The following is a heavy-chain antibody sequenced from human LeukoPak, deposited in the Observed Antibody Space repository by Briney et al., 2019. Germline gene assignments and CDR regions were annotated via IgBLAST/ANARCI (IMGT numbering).Heavy chain of an antibody. V-gene: IGHV3-53*01. CDR2: IYSGGST. J-gene: IGHJ3*02. CDR3: ASVQGLWFGHYDAFDI. D-gene: IGHD3-10*01. Sequence: QPGGSLRLSCAASGFTVSSNYMSWVRQAPGKGLEWVSVIYSGGSTYYADSVKGRFTISRDNSKNTLYLQMNSLRAEDTAVYYCASVQGLWFGHYDAFDIWGQGTMVTVSS. CDR1: GFTVSSNY.